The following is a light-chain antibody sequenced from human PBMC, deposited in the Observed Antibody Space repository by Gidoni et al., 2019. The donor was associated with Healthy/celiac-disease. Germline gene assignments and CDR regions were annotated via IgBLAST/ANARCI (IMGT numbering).Light chain of an antibody. J-gene: IGLJ1*01. Sequence: QSALTPPASLSGSPGQSITISCTGTSSDVGGYDYVSWFQQHPGKAPKLMIYDVSNRPSGVSNRFSGSKSGNTASLTISGLQAEDEADYYCSSYTSSSTQVFGTGTKVTVL. CDR3: SSYTSSSTQV. CDR2: DVS. CDR1: SSDVGGYDY. V-gene: IGLV2-14*01.